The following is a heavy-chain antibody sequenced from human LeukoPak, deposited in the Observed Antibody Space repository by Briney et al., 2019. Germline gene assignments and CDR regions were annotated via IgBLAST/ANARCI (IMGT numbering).Heavy chain of an antibody. Sequence: SETLSLTCAVYGGSFSGYYWSWIRQPPGKGLEWIGEINHSGSTNYNPSLKSRVTISVDTSKNQFSLKLSSVTAADTAVYYCARVSGIAVADDYYYYYGMDVWGQGTTVTVSS. CDR3: ARVSGIAVADDYYYYYGMDV. CDR2: INHSGST. D-gene: IGHD6-19*01. V-gene: IGHV4-34*01. J-gene: IGHJ6*02. CDR1: GGSFSGYY.